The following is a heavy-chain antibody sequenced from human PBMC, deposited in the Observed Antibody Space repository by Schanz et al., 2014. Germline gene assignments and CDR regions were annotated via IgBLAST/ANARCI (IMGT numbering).Heavy chain of an antibody. Sequence: QLHQWGAGLLKPSETLSLTCAVSGGSFSAYYWSWIRQPPGKGLEWIGEISYNGGANNPSLQGRVTISGDTSKKEVSLTLRSVTAADTAVYYCATSKKYHYASGSYRGNYYATDVWGQGTTVTVSS. D-gene: IGHD3-10*01. CDR2: ISYNGGA. J-gene: IGHJ6*02. V-gene: IGHV4-34*01. CDR1: GGSFSAYY. CDR3: ATSKKYHYASGSYRGNYYATDV.